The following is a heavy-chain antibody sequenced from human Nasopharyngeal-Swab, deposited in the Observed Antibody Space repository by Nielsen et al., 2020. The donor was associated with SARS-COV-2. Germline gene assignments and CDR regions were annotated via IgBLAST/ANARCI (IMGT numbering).Heavy chain of an antibody. CDR3: ARDPKYYYYYGMDV. Sequence: GGSLRLSCAASGFTFSSYWMTWVRQAPGKGLEWVANMNPDGSETYYVDSVKGRFTISRDNAKNSLYLQMNSLRAEDTAVYYCARDPKYYYYYGMDVWGQGTTVTVSS. J-gene: IGHJ6*02. CDR2: MNPDGSET. CDR1: GFTFSSYW. V-gene: IGHV3-7*01.